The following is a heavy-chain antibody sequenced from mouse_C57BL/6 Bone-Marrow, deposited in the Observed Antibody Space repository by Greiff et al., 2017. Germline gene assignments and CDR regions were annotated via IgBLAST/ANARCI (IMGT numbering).Heavy chain of an antibody. D-gene: IGHD1-1*01. CDR1: GYTFTSYG. CDR2: IYPRSGNT. J-gene: IGHJ1*03. V-gene: IGHV1-81*01. Sequence: VQLQQSGAELARPGASVKLSCKASGYTFTSYGISWVKQRTGQGLEWIGEIYPRSGNTYYNEKFKGKATLTVDKSSSTAYMELRSLTSEDSAVYFCEREALYYYGSFYWYFDVWGTGTTVTVSS. CDR3: EREALYYYGSFYWYFDV.